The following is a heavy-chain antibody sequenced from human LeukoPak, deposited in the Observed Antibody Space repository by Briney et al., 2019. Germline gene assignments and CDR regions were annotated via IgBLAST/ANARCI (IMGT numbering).Heavy chain of an antibody. D-gene: IGHD6-19*01. Sequence: PGGSLRLSCAASGSSFDAYGMSWVRQPPGKGLQWVAGINWNGGSTGYADSVRGRFTISRDNAKNSLYLQMSSLRAEDTALYYCARGDSSGWYFDQWGQGILVTVSA. CDR1: GSSFDAYG. CDR3: ARGDSSGWYFDQ. V-gene: IGHV3-20*04. J-gene: IGHJ4*02. CDR2: INWNGGST.